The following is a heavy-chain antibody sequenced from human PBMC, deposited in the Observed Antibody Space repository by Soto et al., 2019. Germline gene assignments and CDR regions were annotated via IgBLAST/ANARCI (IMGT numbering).Heavy chain of an antibody. V-gene: IGHV1-69*01. CDR3: ARGWGYDSNDYYYAY. J-gene: IGHJ4*02. Sequence: QVQLVQSGAEVKKPGASVKVSCKASEYTFTNYYMHWVRQAPGQGLEWMGGIIPIFGTANHAQKFQGRVTIIADESTSTVYMELSSLRSEDTAMYYCARGWGYDSNDYYYAYWGQGTLVIVSS. D-gene: IGHD3-22*01. CDR1: EYTFTNYY. CDR2: IIPIFGTA.